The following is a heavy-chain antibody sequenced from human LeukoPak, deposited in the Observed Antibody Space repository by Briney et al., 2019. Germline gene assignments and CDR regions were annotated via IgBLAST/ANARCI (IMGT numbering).Heavy chain of an antibody. J-gene: IGHJ4*02. D-gene: IGHD6-13*01. V-gene: IGHV3-23*01. CDR2: ISGRGDST. Sequence: GGSLRLSCAASGFTFSSYAMSWVRQAPGKGLEWVSTISGRGDSTYYADSVKGRFTISRDNSKNTLYLQMNSLRLEDTAGYYCANGAGYSSNWSFDYWGQGTLVTVSS. CDR3: ANGAGYSSNWSFDY. CDR1: GFTFSSYA.